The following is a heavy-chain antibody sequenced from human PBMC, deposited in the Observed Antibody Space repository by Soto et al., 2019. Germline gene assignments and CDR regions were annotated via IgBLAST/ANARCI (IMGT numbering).Heavy chain of an antibody. CDR3: ARDGIGGTAFRGFLDY. CDR1: KSIFTGYG. CDR2: IRFDGTDE. J-gene: IGHJ4*02. V-gene: IGHV3-33*01. D-gene: IGHD1-1*01. Sequence: GGSLRLSCAASKSIFTGYGMHWVRQTPGKGLEWVAVIRFDGTDEHYADSVKGRFTISRDNSKNMLYLQMNSLRVEDTAFYCARDGIGGTAFRGFLDYWGQGTLVTVSS.